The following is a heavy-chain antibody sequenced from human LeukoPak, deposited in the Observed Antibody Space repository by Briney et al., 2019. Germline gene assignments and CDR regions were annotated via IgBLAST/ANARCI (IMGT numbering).Heavy chain of an antibody. CDR3: ARDSGTTGEVRFDP. CDR2: IYSSGSS. V-gene: IGHV4-59*12. Sequence: SETLSLTCTVSGGSISSYHWSWIRQPPGKGLESIGYIYSSGSSHYNPSLKSRVTISVDTSKNQFSLKLSSVTAADTAIYYCARDSGTTGEVRFDPWGQGILVTVSA. CDR1: GGSISSYH. J-gene: IGHJ5*02. D-gene: IGHD4-17*01.